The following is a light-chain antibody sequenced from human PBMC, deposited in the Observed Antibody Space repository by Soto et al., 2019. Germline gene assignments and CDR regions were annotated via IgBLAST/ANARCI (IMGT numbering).Light chain of an antibody. J-gene: IGKJ4*01. Sequence: DIQMTQSPSSLSASVGDKVTITCRASQTINSHLNWYQQKPGKAPNLLIYGASSLQSGVPSRFSGSGFGTDFTLTISSLQPEDFATYFCQQSYSTPLTFGGGTTVEIK. CDR1: QTINSH. CDR2: GAS. V-gene: IGKV1-39*01. CDR3: QQSYSTPLT.